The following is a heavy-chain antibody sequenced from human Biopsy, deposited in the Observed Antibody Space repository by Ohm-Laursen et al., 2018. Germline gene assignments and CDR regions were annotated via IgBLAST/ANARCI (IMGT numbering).Heavy chain of an antibody. J-gene: IGHJ5*02. Sequence: ASVKVSCKASGYSFTTYDVNWVRQARGQGLEWMGWMIPNSGKTGYAQRIQGRVTLTMNTSIGTAYMELSGLRSEDTAVYYCARGSPRRVSIFEASIYWFDTWGQGTLVTVSS. V-gene: IGHV1-8*01. CDR1: GYSFTTYD. CDR3: ARGSPRRVSIFEASIYWFDT. D-gene: IGHD6-6*01. CDR2: MIPNSGKT.